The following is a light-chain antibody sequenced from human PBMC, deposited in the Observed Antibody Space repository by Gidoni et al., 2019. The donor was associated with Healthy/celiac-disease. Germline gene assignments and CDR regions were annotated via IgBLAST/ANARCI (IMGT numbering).Light chain of an antibody. CDR1: QSVSSSY. J-gene: IGKJ1*01. Sequence: IFLTHSPGTLSLSPWERATLSCRAIQSVSSSYLAWYKQKPGQAPRLLIYGASSRATGIPDRFSGSGYGTDFTLTISRLEPEEFAVYYCQQYGSSPPWTFGQGTKVEIK. V-gene: IGKV3-20*01. CDR2: GAS. CDR3: QQYGSSPPWT.